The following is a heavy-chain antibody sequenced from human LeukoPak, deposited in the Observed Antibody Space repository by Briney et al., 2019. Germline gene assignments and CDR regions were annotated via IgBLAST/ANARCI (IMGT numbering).Heavy chain of an antibody. CDR1: GGSFSGYY. J-gene: IGHJ5*02. D-gene: IGHD6-13*01. CDR2: INHSGST. V-gene: IGHV4-34*01. CDR3: ARGPSAAAVSIP. Sequence: SETLSLTYAVYGGSFSGYYWSWIRQPPGKGLEWIGEINHSGSTNYNPSLKSRVTISVDTSKNQSSLKLSSVTAADTAVYYCARGPSAAAVSIPWGQGTLVTVSS.